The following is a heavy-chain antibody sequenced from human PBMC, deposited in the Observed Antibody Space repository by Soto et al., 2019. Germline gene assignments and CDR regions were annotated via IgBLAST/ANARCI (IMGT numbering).Heavy chain of an antibody. CDR2: ISGSGGST. J-gene: IGHJ4*02. CDR3: ARDTDYDFWNGPIFGY. D-gene: IGHD3-3*01. CDR1: GFTFSSYT. V-gene: IGHV3-23*01. Sequence: GGSLRLSCAASGFTFSSYTMSWVRQAPGKGLEWASAISGSGGSTYYADSVKGRFTISRDNSKNTLYLQMNSLRAEDTAVYYCARDTDYDFWNGPIFGYWGQGTLVTVSS.